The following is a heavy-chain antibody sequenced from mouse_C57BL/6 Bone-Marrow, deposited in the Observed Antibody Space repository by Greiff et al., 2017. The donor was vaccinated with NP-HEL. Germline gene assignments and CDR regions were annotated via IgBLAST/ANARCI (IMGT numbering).Heavy chain of an antibody. CDR2: ISNLAYSI. CDR3: ARRGYDGYLDY. J-gene: IGHJ2*01. V-gene: IGHV5-15*04. D-gene: IGHD2-3*01. CDR1: GFTFSDYG. Sequence: EVKVEESGGGLVQPGGSLKLSCAASGFTFSDYGMAWVRQAPRKGPEWVAFISNLAYSIYYADTVTGRFTISRENAKNTLYLEMSSLRSEDTAMYYCARRGYDGYLDYWGQGTTLTVSS.